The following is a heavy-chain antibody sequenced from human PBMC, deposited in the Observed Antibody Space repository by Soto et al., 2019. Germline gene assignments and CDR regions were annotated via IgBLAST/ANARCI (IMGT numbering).Heavy chain of an antibody. D-gene: IGHD6-13*01. CDR3: ARVQDSSSWFDY. CDR2: IYNSGST. V-gene: IGHV4-4*02. J-gene: IGHJ5*01. Sequence: QVQLQESGPGLVKPSGTLSLTCAVSSGSISSNNWWSWVRQPPGKGLEWIGEIYNSGSTNYSPSLKSRVTISVDKSKNQFSLKLSSVTAADTAVYYCARVQDSSSWFDYWGQGTLVTVSS. CDR1: SGSISSNNW.